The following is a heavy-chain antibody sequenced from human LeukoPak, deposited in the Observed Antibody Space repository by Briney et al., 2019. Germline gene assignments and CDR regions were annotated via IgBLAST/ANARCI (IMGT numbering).Heavy chain of an antibody. Sequence: ASVKVSCKASGGTFSSYAISWVRQAPGQGLEWMGGIIPIFGTANYAQKFQGRVTITTDESTSTAYMELSSLRSEDTAVYYCARAERGYSNLDYWGQGTLVTVSS. CDR1: GGTFSSYA. CDR2: IIPIFGTA. CDR3: ARAERGYSNLDY. J-gene: IGHJ4*02. D-gene: IGHD4-11*01. V-gene: IGHV1-69*05.